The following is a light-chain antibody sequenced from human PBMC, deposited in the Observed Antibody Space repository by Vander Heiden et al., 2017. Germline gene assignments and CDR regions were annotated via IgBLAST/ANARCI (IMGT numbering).Light chain of an antibody. Sequence: NFMLTQPHSVSESPGKPVNISCTGSSGSIASNYVQWYPQRPGSAPTTVIYEDNQRPSGVPDRFSGSIDSSSNSASLTISGLKTEDEADYYCQSYDSSNHGVFGTGTKVTVL. CDR3: QSYDSSNHGV. CDR2: EDN. CDR1: SGSIASNY. J-gene: IGLJ1*01. V-gene: IGLV6-57*02.